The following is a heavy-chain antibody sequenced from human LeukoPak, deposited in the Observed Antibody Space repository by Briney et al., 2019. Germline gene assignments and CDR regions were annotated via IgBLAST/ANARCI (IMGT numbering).Heavy chain of an antibody. CDR1: GFTFSSYA. D-gene: IGHD3-9*01. V-gene: IGHV3-23*01. J-gene: IGHJ4*02. Sequence: GGSLRLSCAASGFTFSSYAMSWVRQAPGKGLEWVSAISGSGGSTYYADSVKGRFTISRDNSKNTLYLQMNSLRAEDTAVYYCAKALLKYYDILTGYYFWGQGTLVTVSS. CDR2: ISGSGGST. CDR3: AKALLKYYDILTGYYF.